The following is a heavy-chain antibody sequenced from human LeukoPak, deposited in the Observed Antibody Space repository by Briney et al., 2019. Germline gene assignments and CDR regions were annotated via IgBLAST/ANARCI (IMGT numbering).Heavy chain of an antibody. CDR1: GGSISSYY. CDR3: ARLAYCGGDCYSGGGWFDP. J-gene: IGHJ5*02. D-gene: IGHD2-21*02. V-gene: IGHV4-59*01. Sequence: SETLSLTCTVSGGSISSYYWSWIRQPPGKGLEWIGYIYYSGSTNYNPSLKSRVTISVDTSKNQFSLKLSSVTAADTAVYYCARLAYCGGDCYSGGGWFDPWGQGTLVTVSS. CDR2: IYYSGST.